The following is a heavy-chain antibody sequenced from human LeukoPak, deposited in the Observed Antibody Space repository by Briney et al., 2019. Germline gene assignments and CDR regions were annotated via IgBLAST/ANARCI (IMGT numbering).Heavy chain of an antibody. J-gene: IGHJ4*02. CDR1: GDSVSTNSAA. D-gene: IGHD1-1*01. CDR2: TYYGSKWYN. Sequence: SQTLSLTCAISGDSVSTNSAAWNWIRQSPSRGLEWLGRTYYGSKWYNNYAVSVKSRIAINADTSKNQFSLQLNSVTPEDTAVYYCARHMTTEYYFDYWGQGTLVTVSS. CDR3: ARHMTTEYYFDY. V-gene: IGHV6-1*01.